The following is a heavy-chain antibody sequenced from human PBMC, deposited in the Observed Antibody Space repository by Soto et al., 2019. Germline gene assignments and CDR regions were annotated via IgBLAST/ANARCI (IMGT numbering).Heavy chain of an antibody. CDR2: INHSGST. CDR3: ASFRRWLGGGL. Sequence: SETLSLTCAVYGGSFSGYYWSWIRQPPGKGLEWIGEINHSGSTNYNPSLKSRVTISVDTSKNQFSLKLSSVTAADTAVYYCASFRRWLGGGLWAQRTLVTVSS. V-gene: IGHV4-34*01. J-gene: IGHJ4*02. D-gene: IGHD2-15*01. CDR1: GGSFSGYY.